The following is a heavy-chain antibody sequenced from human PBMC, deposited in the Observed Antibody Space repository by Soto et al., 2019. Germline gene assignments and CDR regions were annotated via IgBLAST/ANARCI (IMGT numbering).Heavy chain of an antibody. J-gene: IGHJ5*02. CDR2: VNHSGST. CDR1: GGSFSGYY. CDR3: ARCVTMVRGVISPPTKCFDP. V-gene: IGHV4-34*01. Sequence: PSETLSLTCAVYGGSFSGYYWSWIRQPPGKGLEWIGEVNHSGSTNYNPSLKSRVTISVDTSKNQFSLKLSSVTAADTAVYYCARCVTMVRGVISPPTKCFDPWGQGTLVTVSS. D-gene: IGHD3-10*01.